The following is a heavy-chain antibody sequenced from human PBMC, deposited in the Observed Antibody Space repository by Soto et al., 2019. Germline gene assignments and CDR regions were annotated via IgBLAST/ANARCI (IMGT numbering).Heavy chain of an antibody. D-gene: IGHD6-13*01. CDR2: IIGIFGTA. CDR3: ARQQGTAAANDY. CDR1: GGTFGSYS. J-gene: IGHJ4*02. Sequence: QVQLVQSGTEVKEPGSSVKVSCKASGGTFGSYSISWVRQAPGQGLEWMGGIIGIFGTANYAQKFQGRVTITADKSTSTAYMELSSLRSEDTAVYYYARQQGTAAANDYWGQGTLVTVSS. V-gene: IGHV1-69*06.